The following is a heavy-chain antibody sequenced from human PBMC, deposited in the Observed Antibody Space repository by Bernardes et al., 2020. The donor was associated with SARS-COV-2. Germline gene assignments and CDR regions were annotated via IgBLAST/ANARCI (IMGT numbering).Heavy chain of an antibody. CDR1: GFTFSSYG. V-gene: IGHV3-33*01. CDR3: ARDLRYYGSGSQPDDY. D-gene: IGHD3-10*01. J-gene: IGHJ4*02. Sequence: LRLSCSASGFTFSSYGMHWVRQAPGKGLEWVAVIWYDGSNKYYADSVKGRFTISRDNSKNTLYLQMNSLRAEDTAVYYCARDLRYYGSGSQPDDYWGQGTLVTVSS. CDR2: IWYDGSNK.